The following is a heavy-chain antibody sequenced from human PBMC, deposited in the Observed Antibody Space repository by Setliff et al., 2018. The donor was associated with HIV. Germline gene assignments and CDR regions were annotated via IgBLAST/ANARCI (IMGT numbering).Heavy chain of an antibody. CDR1: GGSFSGFY. J-gene: IGHJ4*02. D-gene: IGHD6-13*01. CDR2: INHSGST. Sequence: KASETLSLTCAVYGGSFSGFYWSWIRQPPGKGLEWIGEINHSGSTTYNPSLKSRVTISVDTSKNHFSLKLSSVTAADTAVYYCANFLPDTAAAGPRFDYWGQGTLVTVSS. V-gene: IGHV4-34*01. CDR3: ANFLPDTAAAGPRFDY.